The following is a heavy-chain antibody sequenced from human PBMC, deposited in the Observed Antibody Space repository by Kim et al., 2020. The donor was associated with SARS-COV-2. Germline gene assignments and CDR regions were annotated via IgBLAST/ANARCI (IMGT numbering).Heavy chain of an antibody. D-gene: IGHD3-16*02. CDR1: GGSISGYY. CDR3: ARYRDSVTCHNWFGP. Sequence: SETLSLTCTVSGGSISGYYWSWIRQPPGKGLEWIGFIYYSGATQFNPSLKSRVTISLDTSRNQFSLKLNSVTAADTAVYYCARYRDSVTCHNWFGPWGQGTLVTVSS. V-gene: IGHV4-59*08. J-gene: IGHJ5*02. CDR2: IYYSGAT.